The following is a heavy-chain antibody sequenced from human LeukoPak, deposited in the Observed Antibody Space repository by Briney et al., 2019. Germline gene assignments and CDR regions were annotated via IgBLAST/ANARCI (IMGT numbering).Heavy chain of an antibody. CDR1: GYRFTSYW. V-gene: IGHV5-51*01. J-gene: IGHJ3*02. CDR3: ATTKPCSGGESSDAFDI. CDR2: INSGDSHT. D-gene: IGHD2-15*01. Sequence: RGESLKISCKGSGYRFTSYWIGWVRQMPGKGLEWMGIINSGDSHTKYSPALQGHVTISADKSISTAYLHWSTLKASDTAMYYCATTKPCSGGESSDAFDIWGQGTMVTVSS.